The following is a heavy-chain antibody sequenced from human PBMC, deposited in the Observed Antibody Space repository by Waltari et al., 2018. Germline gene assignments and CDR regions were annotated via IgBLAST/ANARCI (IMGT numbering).Heavy chain of an antibody. CDR1: GFTFSSYS. CDR3: ARDGGRVAAYFDY. Sequence: EVQLVESGGGLVQPGGSLRLSFAASGFTFSSYSMNWVRQAPGKGLEWVSYISSSSSTIYYADSVKGRFTISRDNAKNSLYLQMNSLRAEDTAVYYCARDGGRVAAYFDYWGQGTLVTVSS. CDR2: ISSSSSTI. V-gene: IGHV3-48*04. D-gene: IGHD6-19*01. J-gene: IGHJ4*02.